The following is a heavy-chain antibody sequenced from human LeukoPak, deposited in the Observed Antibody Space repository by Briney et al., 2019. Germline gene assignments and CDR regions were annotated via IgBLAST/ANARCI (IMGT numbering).Heavy chain of an antibody. CDR1: RFTFSSYS. J-gene: IGHJ4*02. CDR3: AREWGKKNDY. CDR2: ISSRSDYI. V-gene: IGHV3-21*04. Sequence: GGSLRLSCAASRFTFSSYSMNWVRQAPGKGLEWVSSISSRSDYIYYADSVKGRFTISRDNAKNSLYLQMNSLRAEDTAVYYCAREWGKKNDYWGQGTLVTVSS. D-gene: IGHD3-16*01.